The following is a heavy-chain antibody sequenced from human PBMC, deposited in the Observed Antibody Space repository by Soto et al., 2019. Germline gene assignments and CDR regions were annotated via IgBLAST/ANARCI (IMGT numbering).Heavy chain of an antibody. J-gene: IGHJ5*02. CDR2: IIPIFGNT. CDR3: ARGPGWFDP. CDR1: GGTFSSYA. V-gene: IGHV1-8*02. Sequence: ASVKVSCKASGGTFSSYAISWVRQAPGQGLEWMGGIIPIFGNTGYAQKFQGRVTMTRNTSISTAYMELSSLRSEDTAVYYCARGPGWFDPWGQGTLVTVSS.